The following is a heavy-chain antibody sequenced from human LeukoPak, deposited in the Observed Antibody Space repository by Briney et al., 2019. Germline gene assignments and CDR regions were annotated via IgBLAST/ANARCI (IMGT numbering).Heavy chain of an antibody. CDR3: AKDEATSGGGLAS. CDR1: GFSVSGTH. Sequence: QTGGSLRLSCAASGFSVSGTHMSWVRQAPGKGLEWVSAMYTGGTTYYADSVTGRFTISRDNSKNTLCLHMNSLRVEDTAVYYCAKDEATSGGGLASWGQGTLVSVSS. V-gene: IGHV3-53*01. D-gene: IGHD3-16*01. J-gene: IGHJ4*02. CDR2: MYTGGTT.